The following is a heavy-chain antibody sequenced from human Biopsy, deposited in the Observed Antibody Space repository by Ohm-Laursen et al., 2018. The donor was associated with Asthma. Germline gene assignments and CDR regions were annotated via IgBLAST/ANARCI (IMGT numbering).Heavy chain of an antibody. CDR1: GDSFSNYA. Sequence: SVKVSCKASGDSFSNYAISWVRQAPGQGLEWMGGLIPVLGTPDHAQMFEGRVTISADDSTSTAYMELSSLSSEDTALYYCARGPEYVRSSGALDYWGQGTLVTVSS. V-gene: IGHV1-69*13. D-gene: IGHD2-2*01. CDR3: ARGPEYVRSSGALDY. CDR2: LIPVLGTP. J-gene: IGHJ4*02.